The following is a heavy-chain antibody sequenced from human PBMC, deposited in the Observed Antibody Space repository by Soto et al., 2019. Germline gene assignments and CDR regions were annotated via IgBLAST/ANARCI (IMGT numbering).Heavy chain of an antibody. J-gene: IGHJ6*03. V-gene: IGHV5-51*01. CDR1: GYSSTSYW. Sequence: GESLKISCKGSGYSSTSYWIGWVRQMPGKGLEWMGIIYPGDSDTRYSPSFQGQVTISADKSISTAYLQWSSLKASDTAMYYCARLVQGYGSGSYYNHYYYYYMDVWGKGTTVTVSS. D-gene: IGHD3-10*01. CDR2: IYPGDSDT. CDR3: ARLVQGYGSGSYYNHYYYYYMDV.